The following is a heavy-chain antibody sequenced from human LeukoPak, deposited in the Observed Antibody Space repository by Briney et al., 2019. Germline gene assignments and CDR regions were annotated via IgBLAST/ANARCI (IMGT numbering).Heavy chain of an antibody. Sequence: PGGSLRLSCAASGFTFSSYSMNWVRQAPGKGLEWVSSISSSSSYIYYADSVKGRFTISRDNAKNSLYLQMNSLRAEDTAVYYCASWSAAADAFDIWGQGTMVTVSS. J-gene: IGHJ3*02. CDR2: ISSSSSYI. CDR1: GFTFSSYS. V-gene: IGHV3-21*01. CDR3: ASWSAAADAFDI. D-gene: IGHD6-13*01.